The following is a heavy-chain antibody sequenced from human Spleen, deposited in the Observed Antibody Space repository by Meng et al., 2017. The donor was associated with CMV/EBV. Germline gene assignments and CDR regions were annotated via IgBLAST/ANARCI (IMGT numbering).Heavy chain of an antibody. J-gene: IGHJ4*02. V-gene: IGHV3-7*01. CDR2: IDQVGNDK. Sequence: GESLKISCVASTFTFSSDWMTWVRQAPGKGLEWVAIIDQVGNDKYYVDSVKGRFTISRDNAKNSLYLQMNSLRGEDTAIYYCARHECARGNCYDYWGQGSLVTVSS. CDR1: TFTFSSDW. CDR3: ARHECARGNCYDY. D-gene: IGHD3-3*01.